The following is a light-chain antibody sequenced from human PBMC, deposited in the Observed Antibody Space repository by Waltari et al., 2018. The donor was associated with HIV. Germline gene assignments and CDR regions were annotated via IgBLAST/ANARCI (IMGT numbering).Light chain of an antibody. CDR3: QQYHNWPLT. J-gene: IGKJ4*01. CDR2: GAS. CDR1: QSVSSN. V-gene: IGKV3-15*01. Sequence: EIVMTQSPATLSASPGERATLSCRASQSVSSNLAWYQQKPGQAPRLLIHGASTRAPGFPARFSASWSGTEFTLTISSLQSEDFVVYYCQQYHNWPLTFGGGTKVEIK.